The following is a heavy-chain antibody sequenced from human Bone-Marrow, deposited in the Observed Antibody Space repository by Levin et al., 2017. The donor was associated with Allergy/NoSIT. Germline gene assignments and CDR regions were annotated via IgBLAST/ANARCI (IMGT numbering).Heavy chain of an antibody. CDR3: TRSPVGKGPSDF. D-gene: IGHD7-27*01. Sequence: GGSLRLSCAASGFTFSDHYMDWVRQAPGKGLEWVGRSRNKANSYTTEYAASVKGRFTISRDESKNSLYLQMNSLKTEDTAVYYCTRSPVGKGPSDFWGQGTLVTVSS. V-gene: IGHV3-72*01. J-gene: IGHJ4*02. CDR2: SRNKANSYTT. CDR1: GFTFSDHY.